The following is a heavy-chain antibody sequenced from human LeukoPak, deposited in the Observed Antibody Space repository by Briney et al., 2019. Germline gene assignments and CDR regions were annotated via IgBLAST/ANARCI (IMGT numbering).Heavy chain of an antibody. J-gene: IGHJ4*02. V-gene: IGHV4-39*01. Sequence: SETLSLTCTVSGGSISSSSYYWGWIRQPPGKGLEWIGSIYYSGSTYYNPSLKSRVTISVDTSKNQFSLKLSSVTAADTAVYYCARPGATGNFDYWGQGTLVTVSS. CDR2: IYYSGST. CDR3: ARPGATGNFDY. CDR1: GGSISSSSYY. D-gene: IGHD1-26*01.